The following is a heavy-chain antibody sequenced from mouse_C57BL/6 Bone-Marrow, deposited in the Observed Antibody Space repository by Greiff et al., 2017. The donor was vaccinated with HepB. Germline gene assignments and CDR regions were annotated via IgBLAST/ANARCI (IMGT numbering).Heavy chain of an antibody. CDR3: TTPITTVVAHFDY. CDR2: IDPENGDT. Sequence: EVNVVESGAELVRPGASVKLSCTASGFNIKDDYMHGVKQRPEQGLEWIGWIDPENGDTEYASKFQGKATITADTSSNTAYLQLSSLTSEDTAVYYCTTPITTVVAHFDYWGQLATLTVSS. D-gene: IGHD1-1*01. J-gene: IGHJ2*01. V-gene: IGHV14-4*01. CDR1: GFNIKDDY.